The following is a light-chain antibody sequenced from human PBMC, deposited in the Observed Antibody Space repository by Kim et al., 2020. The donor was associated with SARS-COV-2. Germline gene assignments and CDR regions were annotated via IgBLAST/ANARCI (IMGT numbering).Light chain of an antibody. Sequence: AARLSCPGSRNKCGDHRAAWLLQHQGHPPKLLAYRNNIRSAGISERLSASRSGNIAFLTITGLQPEGEADYYCSAWDSSLSAWVFGGGTQLTVL. J-gene: IGLJ3*02. CDR2: RNN. CDR3: SAWDSSLSAWV. V-gene: IGLV10-54*01. CDR1: RNKCGDHR.